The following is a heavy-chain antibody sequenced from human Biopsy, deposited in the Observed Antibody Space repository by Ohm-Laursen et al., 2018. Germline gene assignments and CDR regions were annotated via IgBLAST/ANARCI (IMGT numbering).Heavy chain of an antibody. Sequence: SDTLSLTCTVSGGSIYNFFWSWIRQPPGKGLEWIGYIYYSGSTNYNPSLKSRVTISVDRSKNHFSLELSSVTAADTAVYYCARVGVGAPSIDYFDSWAREPWSPSPQ. CDR3: ARVGVGAPSIDYFDS. J-gene: IGHJ4*02. CDR1: GGSIYNFF. V-gene: IGHV4-59*07. CDR2: IYYSGST. D-gene: IGHD1-26*01.